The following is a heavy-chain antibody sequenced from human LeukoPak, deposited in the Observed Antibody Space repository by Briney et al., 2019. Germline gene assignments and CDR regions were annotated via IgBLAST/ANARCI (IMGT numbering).Heavy chain of an antibody. CDR2: IYSGGST. D-gene: IGHD3-22*01. CDR3: ARGPDYYDSSGLYYFDY. Sequence: GGFLRLSCAASGFTVSSNYMSWVRQAPGKGLEWVSVIYSGGSTYYADSVKGRFTISRHNSKNTLYLQMNSLRAEDTAVYYCARGPDYYDSSGLYYFDYWGQGTLVTVSS. CDR1: GFTVSSNY. J-gene: IGHJ4*02. V-gene: IGHV3-53*04.